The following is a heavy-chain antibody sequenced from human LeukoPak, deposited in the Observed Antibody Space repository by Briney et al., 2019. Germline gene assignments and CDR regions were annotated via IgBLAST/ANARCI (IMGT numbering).Heavy chain of an antibody. CDR2: IYPGDSDT. CDR3: ARYRSIAAAGTGFDY. J-gene: IGHJ4*02. Sequence: GESLKISCKGSGYSFTSYWIGWVRQMPGKGLEWMGSIYPGDSDTRYSPSFQGQVTISADKSISTAYLQWSSLKASDTAMYYCARYRSIAAAGTGFDYWGQGTLVTVSS. CDR1: GYSFTSYW. D-gene: IGHD6-13*01. V-gene: IGHV5-51*01.